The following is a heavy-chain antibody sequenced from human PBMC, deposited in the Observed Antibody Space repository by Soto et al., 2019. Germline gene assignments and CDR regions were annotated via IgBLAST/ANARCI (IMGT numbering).Heavy chain of an antibody. D-gene: IGHD3-22*01. V-gene: IGHV1-69*13. CDR1: GGTFSSYA. CDR2: IIPIFGTA. J-gene: IGHJ4*02. Sequence: ASVKVSCKASGGTFSSYAISWVRQAPGQGLEWMGGIIPIFGTANYAQKFQGRVTITADESTSTAYMELSSLRSEDTAVYYCARGNYYYDSSGYFSPFDYWGQGTLVTVSS. CDR3: ARGNYYYDSSGYFSPFDY.